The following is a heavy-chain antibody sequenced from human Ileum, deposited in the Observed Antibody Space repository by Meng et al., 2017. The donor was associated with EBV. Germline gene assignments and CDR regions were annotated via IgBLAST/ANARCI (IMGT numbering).Heavy chain of an antibody. CDR2: TSHSGST. V-gene: IGHV4-4*02. J-gene: IGHJ4*02. Sequence: VMPSAVLPIPVAGLCGDIIGSAVVSWVRQSAGKGLEWIGETSHSGSTNYSPSLKSRVTISLDKSKNQLSLKLNSVTAADTAVYYCASSDYYRSDYWGQGTLVTVSS. CDR3: ASSDYYRSDY. CDR1: CGDIIGSAV. D-gene: IGHD3-22*01.